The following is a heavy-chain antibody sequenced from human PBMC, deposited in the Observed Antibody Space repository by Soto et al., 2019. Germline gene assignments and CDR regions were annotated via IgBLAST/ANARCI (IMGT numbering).Heavy chain of an antibody. D-gene: IGHD2-15*01. CDR2: IWYDGSHE. J-gene: IGHJ4*02. CDR3: AREGWVVVASNGVDS. CDR1: GFTFSSYG. Sequence: QVHLVESGGGMVQPGRSLRLSCAASGFTFSSYGMHWVRQAPGKGLEWVALIWYDGSHEYYADSVKGRFTISRDNSKSTLYLQMNSLRAEDTAIYYCAREGWVVVASNGVDSWGQGTLVTVSS. V-gene: IGHV3-33*01.